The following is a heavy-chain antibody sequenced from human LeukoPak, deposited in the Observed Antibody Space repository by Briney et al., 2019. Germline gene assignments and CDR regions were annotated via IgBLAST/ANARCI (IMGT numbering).Heavy chain of an antibody. CDR1: GFTFSNNW. CDR3: ARDRRYCSSTSCYDVFDP. Sequence: GGSLRLSCAASGFTFSNNWMTWVRQAPGKGLEWVANIKQDGSEKYYVDSVKGRFTISRDNAENSLYLQMNSLRAEDTAVYYCARDRRYCSSTSCYDVFDPWGQGTLVTVSS. J-gene: IGHJ5*02. CDR2: IKQDGSEK. D-gene: IGHD2-2*01. V-gene: IGHV3-7*01.